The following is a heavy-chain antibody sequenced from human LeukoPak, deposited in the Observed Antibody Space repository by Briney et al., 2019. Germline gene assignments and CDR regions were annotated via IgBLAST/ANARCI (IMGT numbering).Heavy chain of an antibody. J-gene: IGHJ4*02. D-gene: IGHD3-10*01. CDR1: GYTFTGYY. V-gene: IGHV1-2*02. Sequence: GASVKVSCKASGYTFTGYYMHWVRQAPGQGLEWMGWINPNSGGTNYAQKFQGRVTMTRDTSISTAYMELSRLRSDDMAVFYCAREPWGGFGELPVDYWGQGTLVTVSS. CDR3: AREPWGGFGELPVDY. CDR2: INPNSGGT.